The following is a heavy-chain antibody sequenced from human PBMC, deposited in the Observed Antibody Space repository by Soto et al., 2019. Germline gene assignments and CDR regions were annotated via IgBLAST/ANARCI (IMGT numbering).Heavy chain of an antibody. D-gene: IGHD6-6*01. V-gene: IGHV2-5*01. CDR2: IYWSGDE. CDR3: ARGLATLPVFAFDV. J-gene: IGHJ3*01. Sequence: SGPTLVNPTQTLTLTCSFSGFSLSTSGVGVGWVRQPPGKALEWLALIYWSGDEHYRPSLKSRLTITKATSKNQVVLIMTDMGPMDTATYYCARGLATLPVFAFDVWGQGTTVTV. CDR1: GFSLSTSGVG.